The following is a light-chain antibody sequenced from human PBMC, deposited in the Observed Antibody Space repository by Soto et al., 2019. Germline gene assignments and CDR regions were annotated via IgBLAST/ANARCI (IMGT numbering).Light chain of an antibody. CDR3: QQSYSTPPRLT. CDR2: AAS. Sequence: DIHMTQSPSSLSASVGHRVTITCRASQTISNYLNWYQKKPGKAPNLLVYAASNLQSGVPSRFSGSGSGTEFTLNISSLQPEDFATYYCQQSYSTPPRLTFGPGTKVDIK. CDR1: QTISNY. V-gene: IGKV1-39*01. J-gene: IGKJ3*01.